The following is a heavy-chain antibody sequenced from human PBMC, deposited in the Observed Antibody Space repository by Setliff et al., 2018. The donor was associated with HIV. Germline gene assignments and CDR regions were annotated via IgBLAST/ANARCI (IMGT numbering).Heavy chain of an antibody. Sequence: GGSLRLSCAASGFTFSRYWMTWVRQAPGKGLEWVANIKQDGSEIYYVDSVKGRFTISRDNAKNSLYLQMNSLRAEDTAVYYCTPITGYYMDVWGKGTTVTVSS. J-gene: IGHJ6*03. CDR1: GFTFSRYW. CDR2: IKQDGSEI. V-gene: IGHV3-7*03. D-gene: IGHD1-20*01. CDR3: TPITGYYMDV.